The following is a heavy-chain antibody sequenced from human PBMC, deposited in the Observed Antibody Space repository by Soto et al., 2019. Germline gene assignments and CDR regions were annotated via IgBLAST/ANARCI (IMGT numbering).Heavy chain of an antibody. J-gene: IGHJ5*02. V-gene: IGHV1-69*08. CDR2: IIPILGIA. Sequence: QVQLVQSGAEVKKPGSSVKVSCKASGGTFSSYTISWVRQAPGQGLEWMGRIIPILGIANYAQKFQGRVTITADKSTSTAYMELSSLRSEDTAVYYCARDARSSFDWFDPWGQGTLVTVS. CDR1: GGTFSSYT. CDR3: ARDARSSFDWFDP.